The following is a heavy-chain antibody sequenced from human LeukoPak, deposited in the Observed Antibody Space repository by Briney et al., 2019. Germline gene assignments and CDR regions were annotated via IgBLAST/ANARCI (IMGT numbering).Heavy chain of an antibody. J-gene: IGHJ1*01. CDR3: ARAYCGGDCYSLYFQH. Sequence: SVKVSCKASGDTFSNYAINWVRQAPGQGLEWMGGIIPIFGTRNYAQKFQGRATINVDESTSTANMELSSLRSDDTAVYYCARAYCGGDCYSLYFQHWGQGTLVTVSS. CDR2: IIPIFGTR. V-gene: IGHV1-69*01. CDR1: GDTFSNYA. D-gene: IGHD2-21*02.